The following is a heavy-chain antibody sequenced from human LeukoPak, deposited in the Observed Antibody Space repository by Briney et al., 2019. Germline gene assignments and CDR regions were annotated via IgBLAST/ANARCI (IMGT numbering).Heavy chain of an antibody. V-gene: IGHV4-61*02. CDR1: GASVNSGNYY. Sequence: PSQTLSLTCTVSGASVNSGNYYWTWIRQPAGKRLEWIGRIYTSGSTNYNPSLKSRVTISIDASKNQFSLRLSSVTAADTAVYYCTRGGELMNFWGQGTLVTVSS. J-gene: IGHJ4*02. CDR3: TRGGELMNF. CDR2: IYTSGST. D-gene: IGHD1-26*01.